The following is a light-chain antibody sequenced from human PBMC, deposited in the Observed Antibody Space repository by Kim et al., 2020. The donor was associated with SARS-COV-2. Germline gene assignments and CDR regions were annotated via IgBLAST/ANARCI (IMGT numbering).Light chain of an antibody. CDR3: QQSYSTPFT. Sequence: DIQMTQSPSSLSASVGDRVTITCRASQSISSYLNWYQQKPGKAHKLLIYAASSLQSGVPSRFSGSGSGTDFTLTISSLQPEDFATYYCQQSYSTPFTFGGGTKVDIK. CDR1: QSISSY. J-gene: IGKJ4*01. CDR2: AAS. V-gene: IGKV1-39*01.